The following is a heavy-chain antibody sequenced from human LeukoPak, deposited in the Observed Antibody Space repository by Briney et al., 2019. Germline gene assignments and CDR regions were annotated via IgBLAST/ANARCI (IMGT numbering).Heavy chain of an antibody. Sequence: GGSLRLSCTASGFTFGDYAMNWVRQAPGKGLEWVSYISSTGSTIYYADSVKGRFTISRDNAKNSLDVQMNSLRAEDTAVYYCVRGYTYNSDYFDYWGQGALVTVSS. CDR1: GFTFGDYA. D-gene: IGHD5-18*01. J-gene: IGHJ4*02. V-gene: IGHV3-48*03. CDR2: ISSTGSTI. CDR3: VRGYTYNSDYFDY.